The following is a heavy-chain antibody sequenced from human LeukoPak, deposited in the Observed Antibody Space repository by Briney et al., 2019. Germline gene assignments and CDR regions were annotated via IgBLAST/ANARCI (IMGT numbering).Heavy chain of an antibody. CDR2: ISYEGSNK. J-gene: IGHJ4*02. Sequence: GGSLRLSCAASGFTFSSYAMHWVRQAPGKGLERVAVISYEGSNKYYADSVKGRFTISRDNSKNTLYLQMNSLRAEDTAVYYCARGLYSSSWSPRGYWGQGTLVTVSS. CDR1: GFTFSSYA. D-gene: IGHD6-13*01. CDR3: ARGLYSSSWSPRGY. V-gene: IGHV3-30*04.